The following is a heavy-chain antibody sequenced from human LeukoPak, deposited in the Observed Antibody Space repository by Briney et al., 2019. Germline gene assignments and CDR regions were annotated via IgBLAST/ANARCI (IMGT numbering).Heavy chain of an antibody. CDR1: GGSISSSSYY. V-gene: IGHV4-39*01. CDR2: IYYSGST. Sequence: PSETLSLTCTVPGGSISSSSYYWGWIRQPPGKGLEWIGSIYYSGSTYYNPSLKSRVTISVDTSKNQFSLKLSSVTAADTAVYYCASIAVAGRSGRSDYWGQGTLVTVSS. J-gene: IGHJ4*02. D-gene: IGHD6-19*01. CDR3: ASIAVAGRSGRSDY.